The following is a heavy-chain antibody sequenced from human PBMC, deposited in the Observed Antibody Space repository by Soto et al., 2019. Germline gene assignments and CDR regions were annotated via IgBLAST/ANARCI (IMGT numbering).Heavy chain of an antibody. D-gene: IGHD1-1*01. J-gene: IGHJ4*02. CDR1: GFTFSSYS. CDR3: TRVRQLGLDY. V-gene: IGHV3-48*02. CDR2: ISSGSSTI. Sequence: EVQLVDSGGGLVQPGGSLRLSCAASGFTFSSYSMIWVRQAPGKGLEWVSYISSGSSTIYYADSVKDRFTVSRDNAKNSLYLQMNSLRDEDTAVYYCTRVRQLGLDYWGQGTLVTVSS.